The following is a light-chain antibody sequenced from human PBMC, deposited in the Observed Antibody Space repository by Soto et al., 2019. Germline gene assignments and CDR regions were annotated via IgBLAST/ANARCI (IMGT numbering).Light chain of an antibody. J-gene: IGKJ2*01. CDR1: QSVSSN. CDR3: QQDYTRYT. CDR2: AAA. Sequence: TQSPSTLSVSPGERETLSCRASQSVSSNSPWYQQKPGQAPRLLIYAAATRATNIPARFSGSGSGTEFTLTSSILQAEDFTTYCYQQDYTRYTFGQGTKV. V-gene: IGKV3-15*01.